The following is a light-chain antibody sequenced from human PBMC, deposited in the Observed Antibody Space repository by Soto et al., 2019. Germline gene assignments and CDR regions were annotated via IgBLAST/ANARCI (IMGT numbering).Light chain of an antibody. CDR2: GNS. CDR3: QSYDSSLDVV. V-gene: IGLV1-40*01. CDR1: SYNIGAGYD. Sequence: QSVLTQPPSVSGAPGQRVTISCTGSSYNIGAGYDVHWYQQLPGTAPKLLIYGNSNRPSGVPDRFSGSKSGTSASLAITGLQAEDEADYYCQSYDSSLDVVFGVGTKLTVL. J-gene: IGLJ2*01.